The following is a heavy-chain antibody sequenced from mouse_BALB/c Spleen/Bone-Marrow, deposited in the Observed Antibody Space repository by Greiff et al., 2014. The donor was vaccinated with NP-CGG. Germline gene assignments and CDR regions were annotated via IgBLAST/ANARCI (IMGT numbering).Heavy chain of an antibody. CDR1: GFTFSSYG. J-gene: IGHJ3*01. CDR3: TGQAHEGAWFPY. CDR2: ITSGGSYT. V-gene: IGHV5-6*01. Sequence: EVHLEESGGDLVKPGGSLKLSCAASGFTFSSYGMSWVRQTPDKRLEWVATITSGGSYTYYPDSVKGRFTISRDNAKNTLYLQMSSLKSEDTAMYYCTGQAHEGAWFPYWGQGTLVTVSA.